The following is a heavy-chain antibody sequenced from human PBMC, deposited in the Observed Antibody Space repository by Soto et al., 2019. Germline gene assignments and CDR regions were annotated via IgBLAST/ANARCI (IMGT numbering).Heavy chain of an antibody. CDR3: AKAPVPIAAAVSGTGYFDL. V-gene: IGHV3-23*01. D-gene: IGHD6-13*01. CDR1: GFTFSSYA. CDR2: ISGSGGST. Sequence: EVQLLESGGGLVQPGGSLRLSCAASGFTFSSYAMSWVRQAPGKGLEWVSAISGSGGSTYYADSVKGRFTISRDNSKNTLYLQMNSLRAEDTAVYYCAKAPVPIAAAVSGTGYFDLWGRGTLVTVSS. J-gene: IGHJ2*01.